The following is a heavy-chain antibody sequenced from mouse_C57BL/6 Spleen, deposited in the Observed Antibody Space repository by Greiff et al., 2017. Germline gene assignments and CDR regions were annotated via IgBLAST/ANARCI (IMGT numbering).Heavy chain of an antibody. D-gene: IGHD1-1*01. CDR3: AREGYYEGAC. J-gene: IGHJ3*01. Sequence: DVHLVESGGGLVKPGGSLKLSCAASGFTFSSYAMSWVRQTPDKRLEWVATISDGGSYTYYPDNVKGRFTISRDNAKNNLYLQMSHLKSEDTAMYYCAREGYYEGACWGQGTLVTVSA. V-gene: IGHV5-4*01. CDR2: ISDGGSYT. CDR1: GFTFSSYA.